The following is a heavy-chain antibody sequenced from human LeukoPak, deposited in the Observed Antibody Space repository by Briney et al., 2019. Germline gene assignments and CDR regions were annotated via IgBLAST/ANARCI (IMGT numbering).Heavy chain of an antibody. Sequence: LEISCQGSGWIFTSYWIGRVRQLPGKGLEWMGIIYPGDSDTRYSPTIQGPVTISADKSISTAYLQWSSLKASDTAMYYCARPHSDYEVYAFDIWGQGTTVTVSS. CDR1: GWIFTSYW. CDR2: IYPGDSDT. J-gene: IGHJ3*02. D-gene: IGHD5-12*01. CDR3: ARPHSDYEVYAFDI. V-gene: IGHV5-51*01.